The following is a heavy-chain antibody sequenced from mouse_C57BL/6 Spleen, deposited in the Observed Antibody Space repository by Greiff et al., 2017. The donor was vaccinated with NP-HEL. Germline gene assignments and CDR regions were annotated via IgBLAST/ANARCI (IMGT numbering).Heavy chain of an antibody. J-gene: IGHJ4*01. CDR1: GFTFTDYY. CDR3: ARFRVGSSYAMDY. V-gene: IGHV7-3*01. Sequence: EVKLVESGGGLVQPGGSLSLSCAASGFTFTDYYMSWVRQPPGKALEWLGFIRNKANGYTTEYSASVKGRFTISRDNSQSILYLQMNALRAEDSATYYCARFRVGSSYAMDYWGQGTSVTVSS. CDR2: IRNKANGYTT. D-gene: IGHD1-1*01.